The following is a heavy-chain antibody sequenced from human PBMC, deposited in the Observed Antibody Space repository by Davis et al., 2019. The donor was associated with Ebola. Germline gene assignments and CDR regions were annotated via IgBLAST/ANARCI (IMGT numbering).Heavy chain of an antibody. J-gene: IGHJ4*02. Sequence: GESLKTPCAASGFTFSSYAMHWVRQAPGKGLEWVALISYNGGDKYYADSVKGRFTISRDNSKNTLYLQMNSLRAEDTAVYYCARATVLDYWGQGTLVTVSS. CDR1: GFTFSSYA. D-gene: IGHD1-1*01. CDR2: ISYNGGDK. CDR3: ARATVLDY. V-gene: IGHV3-30-3*01.